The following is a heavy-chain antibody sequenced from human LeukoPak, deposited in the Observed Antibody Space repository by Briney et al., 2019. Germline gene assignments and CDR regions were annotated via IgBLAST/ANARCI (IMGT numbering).Heavy chain of an antibody. CDR1: GFTFSYYY. J-gene: IGHJ4*02. D-gene: IGHD5-18*01. Sequence: GGALRLSCAASGFTFSYYYMSGVRPAPGKGLEWVGFIRNKANGGTTEQTTSVKGRFTISRDDSKSTTYLQMKSLKTEDTAVYYCSRALSYGPVDYWGQGTLVTVSS. V-gene: IGHV3-22*01. CDR3: SRALSYGPVDY. CDR2: IRNKANGGTT.